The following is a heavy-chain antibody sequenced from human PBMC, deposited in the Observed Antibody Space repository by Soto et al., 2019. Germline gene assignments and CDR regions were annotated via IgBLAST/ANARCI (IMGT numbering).Heavy chain of an antibody. CDR1: SGPIIGHC. J-gene: IGHJ5*01. D-gene: IGHD6-19*01. Sequence: SVTLRLPWTVSSGPIIGHCGRWVRQPPGKGLEWIGHIYYRGSTNYNPSLKSRVTISVDTSKIEFALKLNSVTVADTVLYYCARERNSGWSGSWGQGIMVTGSS. CDR3: ARERNSGWSGS. CDR2: IYYRGST. V-gene: IGHV4-59*11.